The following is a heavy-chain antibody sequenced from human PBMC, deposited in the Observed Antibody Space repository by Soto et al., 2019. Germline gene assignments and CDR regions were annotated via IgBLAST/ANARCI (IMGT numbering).Heavy chain of an antibody. CDR1: GGSITNSNW. D-gene: IGHD1-26*01. Sequence: TLSLTCTVSGGSITNSNWWSWVRLPPAKGLEWIGDIYHAGSTKYNPSLERRVTMSVDTSNNQFALTLTSVTAADTAVYFCARGPPIVGNTTPLDSWGQGTLVTVSS. V-gene: IGHV4-4*01. CDR2: IYHAGST. CDR3: ARGPPIVGNTTPLDS. J-gene: IGHJ4*02.